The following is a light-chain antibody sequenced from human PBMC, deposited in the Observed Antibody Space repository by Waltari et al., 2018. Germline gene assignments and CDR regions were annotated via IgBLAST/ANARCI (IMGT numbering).Light chain of an antibody. CDR1: QTVSPY. CDR3: HQRSLWPWT. Sequence: IVRTPSPATLSLSPGDSATLSCRDSQTVSPYLAWFQQKPGQAPRLLIYDASNRAPGIPARFSGSGSGTDFSLTISSLEPEDFAVYYCHQRSLWPWTFGQGTKVAIK. V-gene: IGKV3-11*01. J-gene: IGKJ1*01. CDR2: DAS.